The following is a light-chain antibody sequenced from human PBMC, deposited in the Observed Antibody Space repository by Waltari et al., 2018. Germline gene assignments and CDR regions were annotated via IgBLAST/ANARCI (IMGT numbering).Light chain of an antibody. Sequence: DIPMTQSPSSLSAPVGARVTVTCRASQSISSYLNWYQQTPGKAPKLLIYAASSLQSGVPSRFSGSGSGTDFTLTISSLQPEDFATYYCQQSYSTPFTFGPGTKVDIK. CDR2: AAS. J-gene: IGKJ3*01. CDR1: QSISSY. V-gene: IGKV1-39*01. CDR3: QQSYSTPFT.